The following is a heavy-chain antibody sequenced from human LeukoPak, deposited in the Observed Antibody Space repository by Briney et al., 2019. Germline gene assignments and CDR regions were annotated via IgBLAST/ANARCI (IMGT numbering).Heavy chain of an antibody. CDR1: GFTFSSYT. V-gene: IGHV3-23*01. D-gene: IGHD3-22*01. J-gene: IGHJ4*02. Sequence: GGSLRLSCIASGFTFSSYTVNWVRQAPGKGLEWVSGLSGSSGSVFYADSVKGRFTISRDNSKNTLYLQMDSLRAEDTAVYYCARAMMVVSNLWGVYDYWGQGTLVTVSS. CDR3: ARAMMVVSNLWGVYDY. CDR2: LSGSSGSV.